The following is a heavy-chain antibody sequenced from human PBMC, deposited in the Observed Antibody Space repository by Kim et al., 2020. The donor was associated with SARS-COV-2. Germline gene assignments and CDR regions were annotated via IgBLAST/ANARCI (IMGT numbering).Heavy chain of an antibody. V-gene: IGHV3-9*01. CDR2: VSWNSGSI. D-gene: IGHD6-13*01. Sequence: LSLTCAASGFTFDDYAMHWVRQAPGKGLEWVSGVSWNSGSIGYADSVKGRFTISRDNAKNSLYLQMNSLRAEDTALYYCAKDIGSRDGMDVWGQGTT. J-gene: IGHJ6*02. CDR1: GFTFDDYA. CDR3: AKDIGSRDGMDV.